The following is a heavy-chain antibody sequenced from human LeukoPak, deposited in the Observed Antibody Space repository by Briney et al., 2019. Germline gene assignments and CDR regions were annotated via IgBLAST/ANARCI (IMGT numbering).Heavy chain of an antibody. Sequence: GGSLRLSCAASGFTFSSYWMSWVRQAPGKGLEWVANIQQDGSEEYYVDSVKGRFTISRDNAKNSLYLHMNSLRAEDTAIYYCARYYYGSGSYYAKYYFDYWGQGTLVTVSS. CDR2: IQQDGSEE. V-gene: IGHV3-7*01. CDR1: GFTFSSYW. CDR3: ARYYYGSGSYYAKYYFDY. D-gene: IGHD3-10*01. J-gene: IGHJ4*02.